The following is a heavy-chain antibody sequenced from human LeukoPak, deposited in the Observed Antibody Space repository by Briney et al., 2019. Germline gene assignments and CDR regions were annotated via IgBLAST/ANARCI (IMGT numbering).Heavy chain of an antibody. Sequence: PSETLSLTCTVSGGSITSYYWSCIRQSPGKGLEWIGYIYYSGSTNYNPSLKSRVTISVDTSKNQSSLKLSSVTAADTAVYYCARRSYSSGFYYFDYWGQGTLVTVSS. CDR2: IYYSGST. CDR3: ARRSYSSGFYYFDY. J-gene: IGHJ4*02. CDR1: GGSITSYY. D-gene: IGHD6-25*01. V-gene: IGHV4-59*08.